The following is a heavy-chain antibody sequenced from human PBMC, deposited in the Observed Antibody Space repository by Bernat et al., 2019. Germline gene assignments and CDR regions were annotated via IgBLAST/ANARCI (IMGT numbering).Heavy chain of an antibody. D-gene: IGHD3-10*01. V-gene: IGHV3-11*06. Sequence: QVQLVESGGGLVKPGGSLRLSCAASGFTFSDYYMSWIRQAPGKGLEWVSYISSSSSYTNYADSVKGRFTISRDNAKNSLYLQMNSLRAEDTAEYYCARHTGVRGVIRYAFDIWGQGTMVTVYS. CDR2: ISSSSSYT. CDR3: ARHTGVRGVIRYAFDI. J-gene: IGHJ3*02. CDR1: GFTFSDYY.